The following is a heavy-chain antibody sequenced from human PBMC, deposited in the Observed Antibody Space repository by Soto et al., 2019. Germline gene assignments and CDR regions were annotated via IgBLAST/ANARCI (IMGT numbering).Heavy chain of an antibody. J-gene: IGHJ4*02. V-gene: IGHV3-72*01. CDR2: SRNKDNSYTT. CDR3: TRLLRTSSGYDFDF. D-gene: IGHD5-12*01. Sequence: EVQLVESGGGLVQPGGSVRLSCAASGFTFNAHYMDWVRQAAGKGLEWVGRSRNKDNSYTTEYAASVKGRFAISSEDSKNSLYLQMDSLKTEDSAVYYCTRLLRTSSGYDFDFWVQGTLVSVSS. CDR1: GFTFNAHY.